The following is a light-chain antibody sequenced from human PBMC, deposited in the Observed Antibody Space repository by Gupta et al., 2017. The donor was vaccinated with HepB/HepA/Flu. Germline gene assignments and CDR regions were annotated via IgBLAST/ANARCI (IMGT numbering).Light chain of an antibody. CDR1: QSISSY. CDR3: QQIYSTPGSS. V-gene: IGKV1-39*01. CDR2: AAS. J-gene: IGKJ2*03. Sequence: DIQMTQSPSSLSASVGDRVTITCRASQSISSYLNWYQQKPGKAPKLLIHAASSLQSGVPLRFRGSGSGTDFTLTISSLQLEAFATYYCQQIYSTPGSSFGQGTKLEIK.